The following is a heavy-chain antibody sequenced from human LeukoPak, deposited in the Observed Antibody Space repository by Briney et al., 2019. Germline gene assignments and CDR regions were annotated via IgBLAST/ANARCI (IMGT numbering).Heavy chain of an antibody. V-gene: IGHV3-30*18. D-gene: IGHD1-26*01. J-gene: IGHJ4*02. CDR3: AKDGGPIVGAIVY. CDR2: ISYDGSNK. Sequence: GGSLRLSCAASGFTFSSYGMHWVRQAPGKGLEWVAVISYDGSNKYYADSVKGRFTISRDNSKNTLYLQMNSLRAEDTAVYYCAKDGGPIVGAIVYWGQGTLVTVSS. CDR1: GFTFSSYG.